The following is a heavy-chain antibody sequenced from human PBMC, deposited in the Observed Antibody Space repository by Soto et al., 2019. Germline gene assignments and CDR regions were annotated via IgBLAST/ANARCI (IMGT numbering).Heavy chain of an antibody. J-gene: IGHJ3*02. CDR2: IYDGGTT. CDR1: GGSISSSNC. CDR3: ANLDMITFGGIIGPNDEFDI. Sequence: SETLSLTCDVSGGSISSSNCLRWIRQSPDKGLEWIGHIYDGGTTYSSPSLKGRVAISGDTSKNQFSLRLSSVTAADTAVYYCANLDMITFGGIIGPNDEFDIWGQGTMVTVSS. D-gene: IGHD3-16*01. V-gene: IGHV4-4*02.